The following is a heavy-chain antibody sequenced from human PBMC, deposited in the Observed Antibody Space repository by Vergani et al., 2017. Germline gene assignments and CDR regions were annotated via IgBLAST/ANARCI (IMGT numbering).Heavy chain of an antibody. CDR3: VRARRYSSSSGNWFDP. CDR1: GFTFSSYA. J-gene: IGHJ5*02. D-gene: IGHD6-6*01. Sequence: QVQLVESGGGVVQPGRSLRLSCAASGFTFSSYAMHWVRQAPGKGLEWVAVISYDGSNKYYADSVKVRFTISRDNSKTTLYLQMNSLRAEDTAVYYCVRARRYSSSSGNWFDPWGQGTLVTVSS. CDR2: ISYDGSNK. V-gene: IGHV3-30-3*01.